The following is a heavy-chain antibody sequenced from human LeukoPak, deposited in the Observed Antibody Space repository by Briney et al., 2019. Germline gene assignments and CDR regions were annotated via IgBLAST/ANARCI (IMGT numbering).Heavy chain of an antibody. CDR2: ISAGGDIT. CDR1: GFTFSSYA. J-gene: IGHJ4*02. CDR3: AKESPQFDY. V-gene: IGHV3-23*01. Sequence: GGSLRLSCTASGFTFSSYAMSWVRQAPGKGLEGISSISAGGDITLYADSMQGRFTISRDNSKNTLYLQMNSLRAEDTAVYYCAKESPQFDYWGQGTLVTASS.